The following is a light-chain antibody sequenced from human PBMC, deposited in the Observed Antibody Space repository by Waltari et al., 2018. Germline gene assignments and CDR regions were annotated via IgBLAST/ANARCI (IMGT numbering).Light chain of an antibody. J-gene: IGLJ1*01. CDR2: EVT. CDR1: SSDIGKYNS. V-gene: IGLV2-23*02. Sequence: QSALTQPASVSGSPGQSITISCTGTSSDIGKYNSVSCYQHLPGKVPKVMISEVTKRPSGVSNRFSGSKSGNTASLTISGLQADDEAEYYCCSDAGSGTYVFGTGTKLTV. CDR3: CSDAGSGTYV.